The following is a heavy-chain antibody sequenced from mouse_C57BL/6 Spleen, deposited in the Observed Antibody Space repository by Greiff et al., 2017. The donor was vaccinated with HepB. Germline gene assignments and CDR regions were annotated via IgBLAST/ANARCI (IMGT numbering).Heavy chain of an antibody. CDR1: GYTFTSYG. D-gene: IGHD1-1*02. CDR3: ARSGGYYAMDY. CDR2: IYPRSGNT. Sequence: VQGVESGAELARPGASVKLSCKASGYTFTSYGISWVKQRTGQGLEWIGEIYPRSGNTYYNEKFKGKATLTADKSSSTAYMELRSLTSEDSAVYFCARSGGYYAMDYWGQGTSVTVSS. V-gene: IGHV1-81*01. J-gene: IGHJ4*01.